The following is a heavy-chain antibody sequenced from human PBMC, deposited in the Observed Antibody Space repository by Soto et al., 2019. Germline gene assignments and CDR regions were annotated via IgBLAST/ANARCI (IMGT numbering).Heavy chain of an antibody. V-gene: IGHV1-24*01. CDR1: GYTLTDLS. D-gene: IGHD6-6*01. CDR3: AIKLGYFDY. Sequence: ASVKVSCKVSGYTLTDLSMHWVRQAPGKGLEWMGGFDPEEGKTVYAQRFQGRLTMTGDTFTDTRYMELHSLTSDDTAVYYCAIKLGYFDYWGQGTLVTVSS. CDR2: FDPEEGKT. J-gene: IGHJ4*02.